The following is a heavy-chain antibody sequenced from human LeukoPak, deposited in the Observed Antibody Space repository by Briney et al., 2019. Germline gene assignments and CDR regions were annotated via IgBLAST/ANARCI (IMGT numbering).Heavy chain of an antibody. V-gene: IGHV4-4*02. D-gene: IGHD3-22*01. Sequence: SETLSLTCTVSGGSISSSNWWSWVRQPPGKGLEWIGEIYHSGSTNYNPSLKSRVTISVDKSKNQFSLKLSSVTAADTAVYYCARVRTYYYDSSGYYPPGGGYYYYYYYMDVWGKGTTVTVSS. J-gene: IGHJ6*03. CDR3: ARVRTYYYDSSGYYPPGGGYYYYYYYMDV. CDR2: IYHSGST. CDR1: GGSISSSNW.